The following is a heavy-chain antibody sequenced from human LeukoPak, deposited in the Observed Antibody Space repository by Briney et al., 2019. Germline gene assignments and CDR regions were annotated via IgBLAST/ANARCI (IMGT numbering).Heavy chain of an antibody. J-gene: IGHJ6*03. CDR2: INPNSGGT. D-gene: IGHD2-8*01. CDR1: EYTLTAYY. CDR3: ARSAEKCNNGVCFTDYYVDI. Sequence: ASVKVSCKASEYTLTAYYIHLVRQAPGQGLEWMAWINPNSGGTNVGQKFQGRVTMTRDTSTNAVYMELSSLSSGDTAVYYCARSAEKCNNGVCFTDYYVDIWGKGTTVTVPS. V-gene: IGHV1-2*02.